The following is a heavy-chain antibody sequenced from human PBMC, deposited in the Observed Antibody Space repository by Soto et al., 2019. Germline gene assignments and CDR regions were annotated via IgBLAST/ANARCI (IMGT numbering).Heavy chain of an antibody. V-gene: IGHV1-2*04. CDR3: ARVDSSSWYSSVDYGMDV. J-gene: IGHJ6*02. D-gene: IGHD6-13*01. CDR1: GYTFTGYY. CDR2: INPNSGGT. Sequence: ASVKVSCKASGYTFTGYYMHWVRQAPGQGLEWMGWINPNSGGTNYAQKFQGWVTMTRDTSISTAYMELSRLRSDDTAVYYCARVDSSSWYSSVDYGMDVWGQGTTVTVSS.